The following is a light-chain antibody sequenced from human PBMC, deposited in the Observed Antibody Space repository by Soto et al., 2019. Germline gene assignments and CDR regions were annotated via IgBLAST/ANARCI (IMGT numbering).Light chain of an antibody. CDR3: QSYDNSLRAEV. J-gene: IGLJ2*01. V-gene: IGLV1-40*01. CDR2: ANT. CDR1: SSNIGAGSE. Sequence: QSVLTQPPSVSGAPGQRVTISCTGSSSNIGAGSEVHWYQQLPGTAPKLLIFANTRRPSGVPDRFSGSKSVTSASLAITGLQADDGADYYCQSYDNSLRAEVFGGGTKLTVL.